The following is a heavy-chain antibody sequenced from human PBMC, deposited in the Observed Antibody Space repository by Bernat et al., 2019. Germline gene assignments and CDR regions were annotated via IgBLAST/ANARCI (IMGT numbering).Heavy chain of an antibody. D-gene: IGHD4-23*01. J-gene: IGHJ6*02. V-gene: IGHV3-33*01. CDR2: IWYDGSNK. CDR1: GFTFSSYG. CDR3: ASWVTSYGMDV. Sequence: QVQLVESGGGVVQPGRSLRLSCAASGFTFSSYGMHWVRQAPGKGLEWVAVIWYDGSNKYYADSVKGRFTISRDNSKNTLYLQMNSLRAEDTAVYYCASWVTSYGMDVWGQGTTVTVSS.